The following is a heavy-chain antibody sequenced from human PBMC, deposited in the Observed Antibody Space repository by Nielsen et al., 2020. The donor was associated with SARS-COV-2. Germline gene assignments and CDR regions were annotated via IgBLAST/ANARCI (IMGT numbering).Heavy chain of an antibody. CDR2: ISSSSSYI. CDR1: GFTFSSYS. V-gene: IGHV3-21*01. CDR3: ARQYSYGYSWYFDL. Sequence: GESLKISCAASGFTFSSYSMNWVRQAPGKGLEWVSSISSSSSYIYYADSVKGRFTISRDNAKNSLYLQMNSLRAEDTAVYYCARQYSYGYSWYFDLWGRGTLVTVSS. J-gene: IGHJ2*01. D-gene: IGHD5-18*01.